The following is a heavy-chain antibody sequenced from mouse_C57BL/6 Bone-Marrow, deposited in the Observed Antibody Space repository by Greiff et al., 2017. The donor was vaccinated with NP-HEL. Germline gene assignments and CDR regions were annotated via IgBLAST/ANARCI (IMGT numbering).Heavy chain of an antibody. V-gene: IGHV5-15*01. J-gene: IGHJ1*03. D-gene: IGHD4-1*01. CDR3: GRRVAGTGDFDV. Sequence: EVKVVESGGGLVQPGGSLKLSCAASGFTFSDYGMAWVRQAPGKGPEWVAFISNLAYSIYYADTVTGRFPFSRANAKNTLYLEKSSLGAEDTAMYYCGRRVAGTGDFDVWGTGTTVTVSS. CDR1: GFTFSDYG. CDR2: ISNLAYSI.